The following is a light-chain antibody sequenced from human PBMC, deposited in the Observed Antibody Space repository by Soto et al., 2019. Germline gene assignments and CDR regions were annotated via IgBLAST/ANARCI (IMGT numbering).Light chain of an antibody. J-gene: IGLJ3*02. CDR3: CSYAGSYTWV. CDR1: SSDVGGYNY. CDR2: DVS. V-gene: IGLV2-11*01. Sequence: QSALTQPRSVSGSPGQSVTISCTGTSSDVGGYNYVSWYQQHPGKPPKLMICDVSKRPSGVPDRFSGSKSGHTASLTISGLQAEDGADYYCCSYAGSYTWVFAGGTKLTVL.